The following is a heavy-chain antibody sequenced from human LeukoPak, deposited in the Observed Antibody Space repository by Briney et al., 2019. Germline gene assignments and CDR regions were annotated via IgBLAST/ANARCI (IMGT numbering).Heavy chain of an antibody. J-gene: IGHJ6*03. CDR2: IYYSGST. CDR3: ARSAHSFPYYYYYYMDV. V-gene: IGHV4-30-4*07. Sequence: SETLSLTCAVSGGSISSGGYSWSWIRQPPGKGLEWIGYIYYSGSTYYNPSLKSRVTISVDTSKNQFSLKLSSVTAADTAVYYCARSAHSFPYYYYYYMDVWGKGTTVTISS. CDR1: GGSISSGGYS. D-gene: IGHD1-26*01.